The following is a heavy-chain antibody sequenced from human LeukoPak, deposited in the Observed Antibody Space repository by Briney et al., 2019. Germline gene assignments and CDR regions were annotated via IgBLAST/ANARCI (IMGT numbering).Heavy chain of an antibody. V-gene: IGHV3-74*01. CDR1: GFTFSSYW. CDR2: INSDGSST. CDR3: AKPLEKYNGYDWGVWFDS. J-gene: IGHJ5*01. D-gene: IGHD5-12*01. Sequence: GGSLRLSCAASGFTFSSYWMHWVRQAPGKGLVWVSRINSDGSSTSYADSVKGRFTISRDNSKNTLYLQMNGLRAEDTAVYFCAKPLEKYNGYDWGVWFDSWGQGTLVAVSS.